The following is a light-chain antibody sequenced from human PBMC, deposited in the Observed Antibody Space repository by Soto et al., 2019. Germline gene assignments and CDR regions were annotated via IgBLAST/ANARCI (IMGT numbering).Light chain of an antibody. J-gene: IGKJ4*01. CDR2: GAS. CDR1: QSVSSTY. Sequence: EIVLTQSPGTLSMSPGDRVTLSCRASQSVSSTYLAWYQQKPGQAPRLLIYGASTRATGIPDRFSGSGSGTDFTLTISRLEAEDFAVYYCQQYGSSLPLSFGGGTKVEIK. V-gene: IGKV3-20*01. CDR3: QQYGSSLPLS.